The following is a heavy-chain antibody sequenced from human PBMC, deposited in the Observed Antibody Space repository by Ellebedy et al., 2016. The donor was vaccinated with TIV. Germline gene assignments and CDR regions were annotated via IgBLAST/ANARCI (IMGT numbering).Heavy chain of an antibody. CDR1: GYTLTDLS. CDR3: AKDRRAYQQLVGYYGMDV. Sequence: ASVKVSCKVSGYTLTDLSMHWVRQAPGKGLEWMGGFDPEDGETIYAQKFQGRVTMTEDTSTDTAYMELSSLRAEDTALYYCAKDRRAYQQLVGYYGMDVWGQGTTVTVSS. CDR2: FDPEDGET. V-gene: IGHV1-24*01. D-gene: IGHD6-13*01. J-gene: IGHJ6*02.